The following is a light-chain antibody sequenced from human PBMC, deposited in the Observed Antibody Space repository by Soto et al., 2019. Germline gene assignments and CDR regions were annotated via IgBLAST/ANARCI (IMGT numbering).Light chain of an antibody. CDR1: QSVTGN. CDR2: GAS. CDR3: QQYNKWHRT. V-gene: IGKV3-15*01. Sequence: EIVMTQSPATLSVSPGERATLSCRASQSVTGNLAWYQQRPGQAPRLLIYGASTMATGIPAKFSGSGSGTEFPLTNSSRQSEAFAVYFCQQYNKWHRTFGQGARMEIK. J-gene: IGKJ1*01.